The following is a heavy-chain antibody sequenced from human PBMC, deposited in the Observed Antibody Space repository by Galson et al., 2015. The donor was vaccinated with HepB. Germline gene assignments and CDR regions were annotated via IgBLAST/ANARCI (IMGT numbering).Heavy chain of an antibody. CDR2: INAGNGNT. D-gene: IGHD3-22*01. CDR3: ASWWYYDSSGYYTRTDAFDV. CDR1: GYTFTSYA. J-gene: IGHJ3*01. V-gene: IGHV1-3*01. Sequence: SVKVSCKASGYTFTSYAMHWVRQAPGQRLEWMGWINAGNGNTKYSQKFQGRVTITRDTSASTAYMELSSLRSEDTAVYCCASWWYYDSSGYYTRTDAFDVWGQGTMVTVSS.